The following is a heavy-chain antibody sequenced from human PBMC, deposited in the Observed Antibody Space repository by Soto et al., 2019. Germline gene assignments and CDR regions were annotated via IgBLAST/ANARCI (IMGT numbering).Heavy chain of an antibody. D-gene: IGHD2-15*01. CDR2: IDPSDSYT. Sequence: GEALKISCTGSGDRFTIYWISWVRQMPGKGLEWMGRIDPSDSYTNYSPSFQGHVTISADKSISTAYLQWSSLKASDTAMYYCARSVCSGGSCYSDYYYGMDVWGQGTTVTVSS. CDR1: GDRFTIYW. J-gene: IGHJ6*02. CDR3: ARSVCSGGSCYSDYYYGMDV. V-gene: IGHV5-10-1*01.